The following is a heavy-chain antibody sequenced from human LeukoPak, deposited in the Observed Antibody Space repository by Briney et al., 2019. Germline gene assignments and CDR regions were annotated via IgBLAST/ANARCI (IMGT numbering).Heavy chain of an antibody. V-gene: IGHV3-15*01. CDR1: GFSFTTAW. Sequence: PGGSLRLSCAASGFSFTTAWMTWVRQAPGKGLEWVGRIKRTTDGGTTEYAAPVKDRITISRDDSKNTVYLQMNTLKTEDTAVYYCTTTIGVSGAFDYWGQGNLVTVSS. D-gene: IGHD1-26*01. CDR3: TTTIGVSGAFDY. CDR2: IKRTTDGGTT. J-gene: IGHJ4*02.